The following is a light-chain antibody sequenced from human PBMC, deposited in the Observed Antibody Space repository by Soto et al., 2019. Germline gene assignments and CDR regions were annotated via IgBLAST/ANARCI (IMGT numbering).Light chain of an antibody. CDR1: SSDVGGYNY. J-gene: IGLJ1*01. V-gene: IGLV2-11*01. CDR2: DVS. CDR3: CSYAGSYTWV. Sequence: QSALTQPRSVSGSPGQSVTISCTGTSSDVGGYNYVSWYRQHPGKAPKLMIYDVSKRPSGVPDRFSGSKSGNTASLTTSGLQAEDEADYYCCSYAGSYTWVFVTGTKVTVL.